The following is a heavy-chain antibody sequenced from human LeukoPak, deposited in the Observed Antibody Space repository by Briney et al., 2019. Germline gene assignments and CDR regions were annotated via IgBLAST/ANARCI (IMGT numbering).Heavy chain of an antibody. Sequence: PGASLRLSCAASGFTFNNYAMNWVRQAPGKGLEWVSVITYSGSTYYADSVKGRFTISRDNSKNTLYLQMNSLRAEDTAIYYCAKDLYGDYDFDCWGRGTLVTVSS. D-gene: IGHD4-17*01. CDR1: GFTFNNYA. CDR2: ITYSGST. J-gene: IGHJ4*02. V-gene: IGHV3-23*01. CDR3: AKDLYGDYDFDC.